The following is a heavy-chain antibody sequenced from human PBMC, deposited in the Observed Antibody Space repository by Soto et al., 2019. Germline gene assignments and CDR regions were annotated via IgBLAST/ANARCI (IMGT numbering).Heavy chain of an antibody. CDR1: GFTFSSYG. J-gene: IGHJ5*02. Sequence: GGSLRLSCAASGFTFSSYGMHWVRQAPGKGLEWVAVIWYDGSNKYYADSVKGRFTISRDNSKNTLYLQMNSLRAEDTAVYYCARDASTNSSSWYSSWFDPWGQGTLVTVSS. CDR2: IWYDGSNK. CDR3: ARDASTNSSSWYSSWFDP. D-gene: IGHD6-13*01. V-gene: IGHV3-33*01.